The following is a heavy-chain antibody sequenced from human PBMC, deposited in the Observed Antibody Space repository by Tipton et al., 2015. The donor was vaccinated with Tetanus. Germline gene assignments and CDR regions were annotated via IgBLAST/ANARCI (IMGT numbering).Heavy chain of an antibody. Sequence: VKPSETLSLTCIVSGGSLRSSDYYGAWVRQSPVKGLEWIGSVSYSGRTYYNPSLKSRVTMSVDTSKKDFSVRLTSVTAADTAVYYCARLREIVSRSGWAFDYWGQEIMVTVSS. CDR1: GGSLRSSDYY. J-gene: IGHJ4*02. CDR3: ARLREIVSRSGWAFDY. V-gene: IGHV4-39*02. D-gene: IGHD5/OR15-5a*01. CDR2: VSYSGRT.